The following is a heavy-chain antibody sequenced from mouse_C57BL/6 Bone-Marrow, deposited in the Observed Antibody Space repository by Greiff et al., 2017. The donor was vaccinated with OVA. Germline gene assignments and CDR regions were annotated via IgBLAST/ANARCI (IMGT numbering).Heavy chain of an antibody. V-gene: IGHV1-76*01. CDR1: GYTFTDYY. CDR2: IYPGSGNT. Sequence: QVQLQQPGAELVMPGASVKLSCKASGYTFTDYYINWVKQRPGQGLEWIARIYPGSGNTYYNEKFKGKATLTAEKSSSTAYMQLSSLTSEDSAVYFCETARDDYWGQGTSVTVSS. J-gene: IGHJ4*01. CDR3: ETARDDY. D-gene: IGHD3-2*01.